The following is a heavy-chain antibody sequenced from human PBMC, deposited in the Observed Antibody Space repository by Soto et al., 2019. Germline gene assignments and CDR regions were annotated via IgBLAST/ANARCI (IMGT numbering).Heavy chain of an antibody. CDR3: ARDSGWPILNFDN. V-gene: IGHV3-30*03. CDR1: DFDFSSYG. J-gene: IGHJ4*02. CDR2: SSYDGRET. D-gene: IGHD3-10*01. Sequence: GSLRLSCAASDFDFSSYGIHWVRQAPGKGLERVAASSYDGRETFYADSAKGRFTVSKEMSKNTAFLQMNALRHEDTAVYFCARDSGWPILNFDNWGQGTPVTVSS.